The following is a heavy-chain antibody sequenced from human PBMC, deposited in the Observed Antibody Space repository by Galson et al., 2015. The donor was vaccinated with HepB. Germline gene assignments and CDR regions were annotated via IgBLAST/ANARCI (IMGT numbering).Heavy chain of an antibody. V-gene: IGHV4-59*08. CDR1: GGSISSYY. Sequence: VSGGSISSYYWSWIRQPPGKGLEWIGYIYYSGSTNYNPSLKSRVTISVDTSKNQFSLKLSSVTAADTAVYYCARHKRDGYYDFWSGYYAGDDGAFDIWGQGTMVTVSS. CDR3: ARHKRDGYYDFWSGYYAGDDGAFDI. D-gene: IGHD3-3*01. J-gene: IGHJ3*02. CDR2: IYYSGST.